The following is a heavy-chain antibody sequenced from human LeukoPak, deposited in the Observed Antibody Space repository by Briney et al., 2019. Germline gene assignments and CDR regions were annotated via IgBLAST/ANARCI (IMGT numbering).Heavy chain of an antibody. J-gene: IGHJ4*02. CDR3: ARHSRPSSGWSFDY. CDR2: ISAYNGNT. CDR1: GYTFTSYG. D-gene: IGHD6-19*01. Sequence: ASVKVSCKASGYTFTSYGISWVRQAPGQGLEWMGWISAYNGNTNYAQKLQGRVTMTTDTSTSTAYMELRSLRSDDTAMYYCARHSRPSSGWSFDYWGQGTLVTVSS. V-gene: IGHV1-18*01.